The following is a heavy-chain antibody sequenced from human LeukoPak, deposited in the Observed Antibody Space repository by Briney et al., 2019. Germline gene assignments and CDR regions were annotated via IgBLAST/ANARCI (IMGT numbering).Heavy chain of an antibody. J-gene: IGHJ3*02. V-gene: IGHV1-69*04. CDR3: ARPSSGGSLDAFDI. CDR1: GGTFSSYA. Sequence: SVKVSCKASGGTFSSYAISWVRQAPGQGLEWMGRIVPILGIANYAQKFQGRVTITADKSTSTAYMELSSLRSEDTAVYYCARPSSGGSLDAFDIWGQGTMVTVSS. CDR2: IVPILGIA. D-gene: IGHD2-15*01.